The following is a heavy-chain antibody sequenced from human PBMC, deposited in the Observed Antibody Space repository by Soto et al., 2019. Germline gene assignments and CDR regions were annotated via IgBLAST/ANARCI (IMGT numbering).Heavy chain of an antibody. J-gene: IGHJ4*02. CDR1: GFTFSSYG. D-gene: IGHD3-10*01. CDR2: IWYDGSNK. CDR3: ARDPNYGSGSYYNY. Sequence: QVQLVESGGGVVQPGRSLRLSCAASGFTFSSYGMHWVRQAPGKGLEWVAVIWYDGSNKYYADSEKGRFTISRDNSKNTLYLQMNSLRAEDTAVYYCARDPNYGSGSYYNYWGQGTLVTVSS. V-gene: IGHV3-33*01.